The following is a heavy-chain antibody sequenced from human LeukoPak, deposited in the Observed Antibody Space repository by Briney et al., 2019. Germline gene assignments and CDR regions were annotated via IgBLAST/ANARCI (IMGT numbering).Heavy chain of an antibody. CDR2: ISGSGGST. CDR1: GFTFSSYG. J-gene: IGHJ4*02. CDR3: AKIRSLTVRGVPDY. V-gene: IGHV3-23*01. Sequence: GGSLRLSCAASGFTFSSYGMSWVRQAPGKGLEWVSAISGSGGSTYYADSVKGRFTISRDNSKNTLYLQMNSLRAEDTAVYYCAKIRSLTVRGVPDYWGQGTLVTVSS. D-gene: IGHD3-10*01.